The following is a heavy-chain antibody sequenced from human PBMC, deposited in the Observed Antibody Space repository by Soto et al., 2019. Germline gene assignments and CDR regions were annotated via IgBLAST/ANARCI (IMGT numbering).Heavy chain of an antibody. Sequence: QVQVVQSGAEVKKPGASVKVSCKTSGYTFAAYYIHWIRQAPGQGLEWMGWINPTSGGTVYAQNFQDRVTMTRDTSISTAYMELRRLNSDDTAVYYCARDPDYGDYWGYFFDSWGQGTQVTVSS. CDR3: ARDPDYGDYWGYFFDS. J-gene: IGHJ4*02. V-gene: IGHV1-2*02. CDR2: INPTSGGT. CDR1: GYTFAAYY. D-gene: IGHD4-17*01.